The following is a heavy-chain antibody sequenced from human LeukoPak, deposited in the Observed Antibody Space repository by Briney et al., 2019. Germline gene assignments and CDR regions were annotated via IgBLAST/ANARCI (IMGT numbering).Heavy chain of an antibody. V-gene: IGHV3-7*02. J-gene: IGHJ4*02. CDR1: GFTFSSYW. CDR2: INQDGSEQ. Sequence: PGGSLRLSCAASGFTFSSYWMSWVRQAPGKWLDWVANINQDGSEQYYVDSAKGRFTISRDNGKKSLFLQMNSLRVEDTAVYFCVRGCGNSSSWYWDYWGQGTLVTVSS. CDR3: VRGCGNSSSWYWDY. D-gene: IGHD6-13*01.